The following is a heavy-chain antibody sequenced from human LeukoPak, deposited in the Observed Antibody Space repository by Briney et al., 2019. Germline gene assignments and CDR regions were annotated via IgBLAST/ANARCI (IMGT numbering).Heavy chain of an antibody. CDR2: INPNSGGT. J-gene: IGHJ3*02. V-gene: IGHV1-2*02. CDR1: GYTFTGFY. CDR3: ARDLRSYYYDSSGYYSDTFDI. D-gene: IGHD3-22*01. Sequence: ASVQVSCKASGYTFTGFYMHWVRQAPGQGVEWMGWINPNSGGTNYAQKFQGRVTMTRDTSISTAYMELSRLRSDDTAVYYCARDLRSYYYDSSGYYSDTFDIWGQGTMVTVSS.